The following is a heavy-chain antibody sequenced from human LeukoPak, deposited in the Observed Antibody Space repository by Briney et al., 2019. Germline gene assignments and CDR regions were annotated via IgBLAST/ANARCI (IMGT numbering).Heavy chain of an antibody. CDR2: IDASGGAT. J-gene: IGHJ5*02. CDR3: AKGSGSGWYGWFAP. V-gene: IGHV3-23*01. D-gene: IGHD6-19*01. CDR1: GFTFSNYA. Sequence: GGSLRLSCAASGFTFSNYALSWVRQAPGKGLEWVSSIDASGGATYYADSVKGRFTISRDNSKNTFYLQMNSLRAEDTAVYSCAKGSGSGWYGWFAPWGQGTLVTVSS.